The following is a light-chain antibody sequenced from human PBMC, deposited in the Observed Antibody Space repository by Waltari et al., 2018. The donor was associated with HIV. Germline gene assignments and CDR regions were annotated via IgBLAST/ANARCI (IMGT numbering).Light chain of an antibody. CDR2: EDN. CDR3: QSCYNTYRV. V-gene: IGLV6-57*03. Sequence: QSVSDSPGKTVTISCTRSSGNIARDYVHWYQHRPGSAPSLVIYEDNQRPSGVPGRFSGSIDTSSNSASLTISGLEPEDEAFYYCQSCYNTYRVFGGGTKLTVL. CDR1: SGNIARDY. J-gene: IGLJ3*02.